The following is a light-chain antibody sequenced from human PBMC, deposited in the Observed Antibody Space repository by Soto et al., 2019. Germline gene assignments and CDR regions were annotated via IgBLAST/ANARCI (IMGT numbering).Light chain of an antibody. Sequence: DIRMTQSPSSLSASVGDTVTITCRASQGIINYVAWYQQRPGRVPKLLISAASTLRSGVPSRFSGSGSGTDFTLTISSLQPEDAATYYCQKYNNAPWTLGQDTEV. V-gene: IGKV1-27*01. CDR2: AAS. CDR1: QGIINY. J-gene: IGKJ1*01. CDR3: QKYNNAPWT.